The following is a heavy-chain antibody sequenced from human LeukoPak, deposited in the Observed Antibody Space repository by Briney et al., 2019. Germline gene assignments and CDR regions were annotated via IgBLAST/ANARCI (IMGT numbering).Heavy chain of an antibody. D-gene: IGHD1-1*01. CDR3: ARDRGYNWNQYYLDY. J-gene: IGHJ4*02. CDR2: INPNSGDT. V-gene: IGHV1-2*06. CDR1: GYTFTGYY. Sequence: ASVKVSCKTSGYTFTGYYMHWVRQAPGQGLEWMGRINPNSGDTNYAQNFQGRVTMTRDTSVSTAYMELSRLRSDDTAVYFCARDRGYNWNQYYLDYWGQGTLVTVSS.